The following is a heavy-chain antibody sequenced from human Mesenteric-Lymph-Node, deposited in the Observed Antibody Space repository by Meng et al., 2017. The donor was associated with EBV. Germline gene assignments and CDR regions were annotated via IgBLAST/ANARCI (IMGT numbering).Heavy chain of an antibody. CDR1: GGSFSGYY. CDR2: INHSGST. CDR3: ARDYFGLGTYYNYDWIDS. J-gene: IGHJ5*01. V-gene: IGHV4-34*01. D-gene: IGHD3-10*01. Sequence: QVQRQHWGAGLLKPSETLSLPCAVYGGSFSGYYWSWIRQSPGKGLEWIGEINHSGSTNYNPSLKSRVSISLDTSDNQFSLKLHSVTAADTAVYYCARDYFGLGTYYNYDWIDSWGQGTLVTVSS.